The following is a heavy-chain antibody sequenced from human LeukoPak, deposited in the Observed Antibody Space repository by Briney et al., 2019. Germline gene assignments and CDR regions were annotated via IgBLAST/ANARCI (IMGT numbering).Heavy chain of an antibody. J-gene: IGHJ4*02. CDR2: ISWNSGSI. V-gene: IGHV3-9*01. CDR3: AKAPDRYYYDSSGYYFDY. Sequence: GGSPRLSCAASGFTFDDYAMHWVRQAPGKGLEWVSGISWNSGSIGYADSVKGRFTISRDNAKNSLYLQMNSLRAEDTALYYCAKAPDRYYYDSSGYYFDYWGQGTLVTVSS. D-gene: IGHD3-22*01. CDR1: GFTFDDYA.